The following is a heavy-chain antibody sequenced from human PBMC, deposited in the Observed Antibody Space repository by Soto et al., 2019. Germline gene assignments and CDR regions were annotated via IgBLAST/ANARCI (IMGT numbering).Heavy chain of an antibody. V-gene: IGHV4-28*01. CDR1: GYSISSSNW. J-gene: IGHJ5*02. CDR3: ARTAPLYCSGGSCYANWFDP. Sequence: QVQLQESGPGLVKPSDTLSLICAVSGYSISSSNWWGWIRQPPGKGLEWIGYIYYSGSTYYNPSLQSRVTMSVDKTKNLFSLKRRSVTAVDTAVYYCARTAPLYCSGGSCYANWFDPWGQGTLVTVSS. CDR2: IYYSGST. D-gene: IGHD2-15*01.